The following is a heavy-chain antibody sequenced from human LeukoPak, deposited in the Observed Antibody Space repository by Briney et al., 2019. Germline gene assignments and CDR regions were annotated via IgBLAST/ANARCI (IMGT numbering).Heavy chain of an antibody. CDR2: INQDGNEK. CDR1: GFTFSTYW. D-gene: IGHD6-13*01. J-gene: IGHJ6*02. CDR3: ARNSPYSSSPPNYYYHGMDV. Sequence: GGSLRLSCAASGFTFSTYWMSWVRQAPGKGLEWVANINQDGNEKYYVDSVKGRFTISRDNAKNSLYLQLNSLRTEDTGVYYCARNSPYSSSPPNYYYHGMDVWGQGTTATVSS. V-gene: IGHV3-7*01.